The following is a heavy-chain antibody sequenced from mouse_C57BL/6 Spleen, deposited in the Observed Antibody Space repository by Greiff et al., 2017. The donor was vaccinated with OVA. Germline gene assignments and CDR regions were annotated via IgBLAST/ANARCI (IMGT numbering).Heavy chain of an antibody. CDR3: AMAVTLVSLYFDY. V-gene: IGHV1-39*01. CDR2: INPNYGTI. CDR1: GYSFTDYN. J-gene: IGHJ2*02. Sequence: EVQLQQSGPELVKPGASVKISCKASGYSFTDYNMNWVKQSNGKSLEWIGAINPNYGTISYNQKFKGKATLTVDQSSNTAYMQLNSLTSEDSAVYYCAMAVTLVSLYFDYWGQGTSLTVSS. D-gene: IGHD1-1*01.